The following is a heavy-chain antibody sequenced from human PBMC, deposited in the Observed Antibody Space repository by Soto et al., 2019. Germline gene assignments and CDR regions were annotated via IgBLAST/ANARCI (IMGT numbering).Heavy chain of an antibody. CDR1: GFSLSSSEMG. CDR2: IFSNDEK. V-gene: IGHV2-26*01. D-gene: IGHD3-10*01. Sequence: QVTLKESGPVLVKPTETLTLTCTVSGFSLSSSEMGVSWIRQPPGKALEWLAHIFSNDEKTYSTSLKSRLTLSKDTSKSQVVLTMPNMDPVDTATYYCARIRGGFGGDYWGQGTLVSVSS. J-gene: IGHJ4*02. CDR3: ARIRGGFGGDY.